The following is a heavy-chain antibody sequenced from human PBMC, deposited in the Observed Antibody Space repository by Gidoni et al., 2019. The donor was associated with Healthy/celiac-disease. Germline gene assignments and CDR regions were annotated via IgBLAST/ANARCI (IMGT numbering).Heavy chain of an antibody. J-gene: IGHJ3*02. CDR2: IYYSGST. D-gene: IGHD3-10*01. CDR3: ARERGYYGSGSYYMGDAFDI. CDR1: GGSISSGGYY. V-gene: IGHV4-31*03. Sequence: QVQLQESGPGLVKPSQTLSLTCTVSGGSISSGGYYWSWIRQHPGKGLEWIGYIYYSGSTYYNPALKSRGTISVDTSKNQFSLKLSSVTAADTAVYYCARERGYYGSGSYYMGDAFDIWGQGTMVTVSS.